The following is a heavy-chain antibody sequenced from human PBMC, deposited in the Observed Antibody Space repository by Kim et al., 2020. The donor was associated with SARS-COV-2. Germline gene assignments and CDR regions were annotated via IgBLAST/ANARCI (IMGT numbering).Heavy chain of an antibody. V-gene: IGHV3-23*01. CDR3: AKGGRGSPGSYLLFDY. D-gene: IGHD3-10*01. Sequence: SVKGRFTISRDNSKNTLYLQMNSLRAEDTAVYYCAKGGRGSPGSYLLFDYWGQGTLVTVSS. J-gene: IGHJ4*02.